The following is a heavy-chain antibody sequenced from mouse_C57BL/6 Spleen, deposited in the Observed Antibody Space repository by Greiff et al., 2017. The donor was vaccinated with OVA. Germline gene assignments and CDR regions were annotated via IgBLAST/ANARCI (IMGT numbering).Heavy chain of an antibody. CDR3: AREITYDY. V-gene: IGHV1-26*01. Sequence: VQLQQSGPELVKPGASVKISCKASGYTFTDYYMNWVKQSHGKSLEWIGDINPNNGGTSYNQKFKGKATLTVDKSSSTAYMELRCLTSEDSAVYYCAREITYDYWGQGTTLTVSS. D-gene: IGHD2-4*01. CDR2: INPNNGGT. J-gene: IGHJ2*01. CDR1: GYTFTDYY.